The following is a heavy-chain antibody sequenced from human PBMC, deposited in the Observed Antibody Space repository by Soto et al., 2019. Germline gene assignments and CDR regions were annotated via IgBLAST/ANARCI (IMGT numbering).Heavy chain of an antibody. CDR2: IWYDGSNK. V-gene: IGHV3-33*01. Sequence: QVQLVESGGGVVQPGRSLRLSCAASGFTFSSYGMHWVRQAPGKGLEWVAVIWYDGSNKYYADSVKGRFTISRDNSKNTLYLQMNSLRAEDTAVYYCARDLGRPYFDYWGQGTLVTVSS. CDR3: ARDLGRPYFDY. CDR1: GFTFSSYG. D-gene: IGHD6-25*01. J-gene: IGHJ4*02.